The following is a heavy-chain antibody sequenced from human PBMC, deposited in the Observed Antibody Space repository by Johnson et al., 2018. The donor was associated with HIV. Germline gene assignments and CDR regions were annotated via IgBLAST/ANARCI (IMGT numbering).Heavy chain of an antibody. CDR1: GFAVSSNY. CDR3: ARASRSWYFAFDI. J-gene: IGHJ3*02. D-gene: IGHD6-13*01. Sequence: VQLVESGGGLVQPGGSLRLSCAASGFAVSSNYMSWVRQAPGKGLEWVSVIYSGGSTYYADSVKGRFTISRDNSKNTLYLQMNSLRAEDTAVYYCARASRSWYFAFDIWGQGTMVTVSS. V-gene: IGHV3-66*01. CDR2: IYSGGST.